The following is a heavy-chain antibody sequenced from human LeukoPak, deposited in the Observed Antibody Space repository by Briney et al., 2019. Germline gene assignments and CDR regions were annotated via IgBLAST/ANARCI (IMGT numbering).Heavy chain of an antibody. CDR2: IIPMFGAA. Sequence: SVKVSCKDSGGTFSNYAISWVRQAPGQGLEWMGGIIPMFGAANYAQKFQGRVTIIADKSTSTAYMELSSLKSEDTAVYYCARDVLDYYDRSDYATWGQGTLVTVSS. D-gene: IGHD3-22*01. CDR1: GGTFSNYA. V-gene: IGHV1-69*06. J-gene: IGHJ4*02. CDR3: ARDVLDYYDRSDYAT.